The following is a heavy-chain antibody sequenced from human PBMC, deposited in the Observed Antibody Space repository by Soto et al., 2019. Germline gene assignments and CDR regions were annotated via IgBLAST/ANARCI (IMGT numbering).Heavy chain of an antibody. CDR1: GFTFSSYA. D-gene: IGHD3-16*01. Sequence: EVQVLESGGALVQPGGSLRLSCAASGFTFSSYAMSWVRQAPGRGLEWVSGISSNGDTTYYIDSVKGRFTISRDNFTNTMYLQMNSLRADDTVIYYCGKDPTGNYVGAFEIWGQGTMVTVSS. V-gene: IGHV3-23*01. CDR2: ISSNGDTT. CDR3: GKDPTGNYVGAFEI. J-gene: IGHJ3*02.